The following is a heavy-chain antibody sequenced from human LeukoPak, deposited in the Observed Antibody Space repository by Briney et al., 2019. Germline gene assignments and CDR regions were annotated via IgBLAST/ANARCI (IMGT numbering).Heavy chain of an antibody. V-gene: IGHV3-30*03. Sequence: GRSLRLSRAASGFTFSSYGMHWVRQAPGKGLEWVAVISYDGSNKYYADSVKGRFTISRDNSKNTLYLQMNSLRAEDTAVYYCAGEGAHGDYDYWGQGTLVTVSS. J-gene: IGHJ4*02. CDR2: ISYDGSNK. CDR1: GFTFSSYG. D-gene: IGHD4-17*01. CDR3: AGEGAHGDYDY.